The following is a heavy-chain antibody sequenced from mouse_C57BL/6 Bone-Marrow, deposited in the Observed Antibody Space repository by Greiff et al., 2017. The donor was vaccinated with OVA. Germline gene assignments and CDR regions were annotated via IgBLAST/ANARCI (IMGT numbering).Heavy chain of an antibody. D-gene: IGHD1-1*01. CDR1: GFSFNTYA. V-gene: IGHV10-1*01. Sequence: EVQGVESGGGLVQPTGSLKLSCAASGFSFNTYAMTWVRQAPGKGLEWVARIRSKSNNYATYYADSVKDRFTISRDDSESMLYLQMNNVKTEDSAMYYWVRHEDGSPYYAMDYWGQGTSVTVSS. CDR2: IRSKSNNYAT. J-gene: IGHJ4*01. CDR3: VRHEDGSPYYAMDY.